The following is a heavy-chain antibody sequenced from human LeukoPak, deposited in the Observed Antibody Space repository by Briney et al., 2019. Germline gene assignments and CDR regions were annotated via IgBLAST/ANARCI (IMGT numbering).Heavy chain of an antibody. V-gene: IGHV4-59*08. J-gene: IGHJ6*03. CDR1: GGSISSYY. CDR2: IYYSGST. D-gene: IGHD1-26*01. CDR3: ARVVGATPNYYYYYMDV. Sequence: SETLSLTCTDSGGSISSYYWSWIRQPPGKGLEWIGYIYYSGSTNYNPSLKSRVIISVDTSKNQFSLKLSSVTAADTAVYYCARVVGATPNYYYYYMDVWGKGTTVTISS.